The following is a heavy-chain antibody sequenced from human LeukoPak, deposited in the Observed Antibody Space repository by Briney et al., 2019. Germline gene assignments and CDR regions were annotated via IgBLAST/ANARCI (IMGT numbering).Heavy chain of an antibody. J-gene: IGHJ4*02. CDR3: ARGYSYGYFDY. V-gene: IGHV3-53*01. Sequence: PGGSLRLSCAASGFTVSSNYMSWVRQAPGKGLEWVSIIYNGGSTYYADSVKGRFTISRDISKNALFLQMNSLRAEDTAVYYCARGYSYGYFDYWGQGTLVTVSS. CDR2: IYNGGST. D-gene: IGHD5-18*01. CDR1: GFTVSSNY.